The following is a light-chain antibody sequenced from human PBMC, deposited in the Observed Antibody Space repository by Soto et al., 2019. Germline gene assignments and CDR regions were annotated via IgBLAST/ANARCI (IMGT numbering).Light chain of an antibody. V-gene: IGLV1-40*01. CDR3: QSYDSSLSGSVV. CDR2: GNS. CDR1: SSNIGAVYD. Sequence: QSVLTQPPSVSGAPGQRVTISCTGSSSNIGAVYDVHWYQQLPGTAPKLLIYGNSNRPSGVPDRFSGSKSGTSASLAITGLQAEDEADYYFQSYDSSLSGSVVFGGGTQLTVL. J-gene: IGLJ2*01.